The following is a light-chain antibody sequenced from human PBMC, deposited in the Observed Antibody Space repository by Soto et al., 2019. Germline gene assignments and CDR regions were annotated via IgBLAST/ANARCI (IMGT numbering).Light chain of an antibody. CDR3: QQYESLPLT. Sequence: DIQMTQSPSSLSTSVGDRVTITCRASQRINIYLNWYRQKPGKAPELLIYSASNLQSGVPSRFSGSGSGTGFTFTISSLQPEDFATYYCQQYESLPLTFGQGTRLEIK. J-gene: IGKJ5*01. CDR2: SAS. V-gene: IGKV1-33*01. CDR1: QRINIY.